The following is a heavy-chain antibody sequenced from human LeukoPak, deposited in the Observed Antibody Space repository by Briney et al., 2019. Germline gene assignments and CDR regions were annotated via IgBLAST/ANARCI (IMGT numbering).Heavy chain of an antibody. D-gene: IGHD5-18*01. CDR1: GGSISSYY. J-gene: IGHJ4*02. Sequence: SETLSLTCTVSGGSISSYYWSWIRQPPGKGLEWIGYIYYSGSTNYNPSLKSRVTISVDTSKNQFSLKLSSVTAADTAVYYCARGWGHTAPIDYWGQGTLVTVSS. CDR2: IYYSGST. CDR3: ARGWGHTAPIDY. V-gene: IGHV4-59*12.